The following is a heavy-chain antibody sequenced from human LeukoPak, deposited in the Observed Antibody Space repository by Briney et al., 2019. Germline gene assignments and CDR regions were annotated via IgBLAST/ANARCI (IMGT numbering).Heavy chain of an antibody. Sequence: TLSLTCTVSSGSFRTYYWSWIRQPPGKALEWLARIDWDDDKYYSTSLKTRLTISKDTSKNQVVLTMTNMDPVDTATYYCARCYYDSSGYYFDYWGQGTLVTVSS. CDR1: SGSFRTYYW. J-gene: IGHJ4*02. CDR3: ARCYYDSSGYYFDY. CDR2: IDWDDDK. V-gene: IGHV2-70*11. D-gene: IGHD3-22*01.